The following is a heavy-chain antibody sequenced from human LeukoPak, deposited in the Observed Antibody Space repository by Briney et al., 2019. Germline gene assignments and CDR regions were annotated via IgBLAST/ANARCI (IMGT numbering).Heavy chain of an antibody. Sequence: AGGSLRLSCAASGLTVSRNCMNWVRQAPGKGREWLSYISSSTNTIYYADSVKGRFTISRDNAKNSLYLQMNGLGAEDTAVYYCAKDPFISYYFDYWGQGTLVTVSS. CDR2: ISSSTNTI. D-gene: IGHD6-6*01. CDR1: GLTVSRNC. V-gene: IGHV3-48*04. J-gene: IGHJ4*02. CDR3: AKDPFISYYFDY.